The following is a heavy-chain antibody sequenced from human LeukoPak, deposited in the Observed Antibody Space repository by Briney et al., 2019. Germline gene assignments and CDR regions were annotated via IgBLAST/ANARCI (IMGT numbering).Heavy chain of an antibody. CDR2: ISGSGSDI. V-gene: IGHV3-11*01. Sequence: GGSLRLSCVVSGFGFSDSYMTWIRQTPGKGLEWLAYISGSGSDIYYADSVKGRFTISRDNAKKSLYLQMNSLRPDDTALYYCSTDPRLLLYWGHGTLVTVSS. J-gene: IGHJ4*01. CDR1: GFGFSDSY. CDR3: STDPRLLLY. D-gene: IGHD3-22*01.